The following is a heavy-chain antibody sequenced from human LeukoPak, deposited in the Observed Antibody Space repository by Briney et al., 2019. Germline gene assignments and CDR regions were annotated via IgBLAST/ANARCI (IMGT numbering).Heavy chain of an antibody. V-gene: IGHV1-18*01. Sequence: GASVKVSCKASGYTFTSYGISWVRQAPGQGLEWMGWISAYNGNTNYAQKLQGRVTMTTDTSTSTAHMELRSLRSDDTAVYYCARAENCGGDCYSDYWGQGTLVTVSS. CDR2: ISAYNGNT. CDR1: GYTFTSYG. CDR3: ARAENCGGDCYSDY. D-gene: IGHD2-21*02. J-gene: IGHJ4*02.